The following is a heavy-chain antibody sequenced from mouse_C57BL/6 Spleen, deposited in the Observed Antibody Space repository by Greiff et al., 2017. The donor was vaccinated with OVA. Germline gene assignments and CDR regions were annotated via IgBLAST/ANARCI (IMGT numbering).Heavy chain of an antibody. CDR2: ISSGSSTI. CDR1: GFTFSDYG. Sequence: EVQLVESGGGLVKPGGSLKLSCAASGFTFSDYGMHWVRQAPEKGLEWVAYISSGSSTIYYADTVQGRFTIPRDKAKNTLFLQMTSLRSEDTAMYYCATHYYGSSYSYWYFDVWGTGTTVTVSS. J-gene: IGHJ1*03. V-gene: IGHV5-17*01. CDR3: ATHYYGSSYSYWYFDV. D-gene: IGHD1-1*01.